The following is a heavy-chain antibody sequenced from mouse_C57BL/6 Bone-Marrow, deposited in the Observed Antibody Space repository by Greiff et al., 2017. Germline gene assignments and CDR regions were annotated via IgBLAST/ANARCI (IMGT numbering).Heavy chain of an antibody. Sequence: EVQLQQSVAELVRPGASVKLSCTASGFNIKNTYMHWVKQRPEKGLEWIGRIDPANGNTKYAPKFQGKATITADTPPNTADLQLSSLTSEDPAIYYCARGGYYDYDENYWGQGTTLTVSS. CDR1: GFNIKNTY. CDR3: ARGGYYDYDENY. J-gene: IGHJ2*01. CDR2: IDPANGNT. V-gene: IGHV14-3*01. D-gene: IGHD2-4*01.